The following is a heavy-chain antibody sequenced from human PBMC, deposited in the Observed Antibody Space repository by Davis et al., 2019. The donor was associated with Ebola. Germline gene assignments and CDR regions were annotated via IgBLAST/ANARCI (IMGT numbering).Heavy chain of an antibody. J-gene: IGHJ4*02. Sequence: GGSLRLSCAASGFTFSSYWMSWVRQAPGKGLEWVANIKQDGSEKYYVDSVKGRFTISRDNAKNSLYLQMNSLRAEDTAVYYCARDQVDIVVVVVAPFDYWGQGTLVTVSS. CDR3: ARDQVDIVVVVVAPFDY. V-gene: IGHV3-7*03. CDR1: GFTFSSYW. CDR2: IKQDGSEK. D-gene: IGHD2-15*01.